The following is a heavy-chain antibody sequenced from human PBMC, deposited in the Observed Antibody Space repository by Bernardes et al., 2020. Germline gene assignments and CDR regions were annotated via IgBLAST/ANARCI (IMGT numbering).Heavy chain of an antibody. J-gene: IGHJ4*02. CDR2: IKPDGSGK. D-gene: IGHD3-10*01. Sequence: GSLRLSCTASGFTFNRHWMYWVRQAPGKGLEWVANIKPDGSGKLYVDSVKGRFTISRDNAKNSLYLQMNSLRAEDTAIYYCARIPGSSTLFDYWGQGTLVNVSS. V-gene: IGHV3-7*03. CDR1: GFTFNRHW. CDR3: ARIPGSSTLFDY.